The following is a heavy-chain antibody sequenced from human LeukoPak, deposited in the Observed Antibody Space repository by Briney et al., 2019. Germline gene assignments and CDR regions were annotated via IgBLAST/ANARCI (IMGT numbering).Heavy chain of an antibody. CDR1: GGSFSGYY. D-gene: IGHD1-1*01. V-gene: IGHV4-34*01. Sequence: SETLSLTCAVYGGSFSGYYWSWIRQPPGKGLEWIGEINHSGSTNYNPSLKSRVTISVDTSKNQFSLKLSSVTAADTAVYYCAREGTTGTTENWGQGTLVTVSS. J-gene: IGHJ4*02. CDR3: AREGTTGTTEN. CDR2: INHSGST.